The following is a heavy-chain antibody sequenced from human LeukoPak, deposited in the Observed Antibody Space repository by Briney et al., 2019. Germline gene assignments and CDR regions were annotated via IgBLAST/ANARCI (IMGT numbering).Heavy chain of an antibody. D-gene: IGHD6-19*01. J-gene: IGHJ4*02. V-gene: IGHV1-8*01. Sequence: GASVKVSCKASGYTFTSYDINGVREATGQGLEWVVWMNLNSCNTGYAQKLQGRGTVTRNTSISTAYRDLSSLTSGDSAVYHCARAYSSGCQHWGQGTLVTVSS. CDR1: GYTFTSYD. CDR3: ARAYSSGCQH. CDR2: MNLNSCNT.